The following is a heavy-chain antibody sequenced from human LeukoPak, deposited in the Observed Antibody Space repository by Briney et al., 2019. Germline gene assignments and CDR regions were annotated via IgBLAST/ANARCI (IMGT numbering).Heavy chain of an antibody. CDR1: GFTFSSYA. J-gene: IGHJ4*02. CDR3: AKHGSSSLTLDY. D-gene: IGHD6-6*01. CDR2: ISYDGSNK. V-gene: IGHV3-30*18. Sequence: PGRSLRLSCAASGFTFSSYAMHWVRQAPGKGLEWVAVISYDGSNKYYADSVKGRFTISRDNSKNTLYLQMNSLRAEDTAVYYCAKHGSSSLTLDYWGQGTLVTVSS.